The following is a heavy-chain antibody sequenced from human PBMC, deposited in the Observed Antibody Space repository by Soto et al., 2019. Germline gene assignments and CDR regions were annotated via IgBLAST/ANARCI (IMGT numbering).Heavy chain of an antibody. Sequence: QITLKESGPTLVKPTQTLTLTCTFSGFSLSTSGVGVGWIRPPPGKALEWLALIYWDDDKRYSPSLKSRLTITKDTSKNQVVLTMTNMDPVDTATYYCALKYYYGSGSYYLNWFDPWGQGTLVTVSS. CDR1: GFSLSTSGVG. D-gene: IGHD3-10*01. CDR2: IYWDDDK. CDR3: ALKYYYGSGSYYLNWFDP. J-gene: IGHJ5*02. V-gene: IGHV2-5*02.